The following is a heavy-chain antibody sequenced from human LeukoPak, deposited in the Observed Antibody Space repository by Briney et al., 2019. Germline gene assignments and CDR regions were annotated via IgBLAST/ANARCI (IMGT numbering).Heavy chain of an antibody. V-gene: IGHV4-39*07. CDR2: IYYSGST. CDR1: GGSISSSSYY. J-gene: IGHJ6*02. Sequence: SETLSLTCTVSGGSISSSSYYWGWIRQPPGKGLEWIGSIYYSGSTYYNPSLKSRVTISVDRSKNQFSLKLSSVTAADTAVYYCARSNSSSWYGEYYYYYYGMDVWGQGTTVTVSS. D-gene: IGHD6-13*01. CDR3: ARSNSSSWYGEYYYYYYGMDV.